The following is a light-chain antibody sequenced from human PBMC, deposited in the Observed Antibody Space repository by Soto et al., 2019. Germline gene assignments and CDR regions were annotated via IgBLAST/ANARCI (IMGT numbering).Light chain of an antibody. CDR3: QHYGETPIT. CDR2: GAS. V-gene: IGKV3-20*01. Sequence: EIVLTQSPGTLSLSPGGRATLSCRASQSVSRRLAWYQHRPGQSPRLLISGASMRASGVPVRFSGSGSGTDFTLTISRLEPEEFAVYYCQHYGETPITFGLGTRLEV. CDR1: QSVSRR. J-gene: IGKJ5*01.